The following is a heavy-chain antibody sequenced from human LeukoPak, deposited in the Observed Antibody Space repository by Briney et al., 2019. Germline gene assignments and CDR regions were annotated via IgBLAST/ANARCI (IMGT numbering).Heavy chain of an antibody. Sequence: SQTLSLTCTVSGGSISSGGYYWSWIRQHPGKGLEWIGYIYSSGSTYYNPSLKSRVTISVDTSKNQFSLKLSSVTAADMAVYYCARDQFDYMDVWGKGTTVTVSS. J-gene: IGHJ6*03. D-gene: IGHD3-10*01. CDR2: IYSSGST. CDR3: ARDQFDYMDV. V-gene: IGHV4-31*03. CDR1: GGSISSGGYY.